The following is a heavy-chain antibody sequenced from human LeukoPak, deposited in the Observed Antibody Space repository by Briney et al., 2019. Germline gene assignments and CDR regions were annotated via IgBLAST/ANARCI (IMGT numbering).Heavy chain of an antibody. J-gene: IGHJ4*02. CDR3: AKGGSESGSYVDN. D-gene: IGHD1-26*01. CDR2: ISNDGSNK. V-gene: IGHV3-30-3*02. CDR1: GFTFSSYA. Sequence: GGSLRLSCAASGFTFSSYAMHWVRQAPGKGLEWVAVISNDGSNKYYADSVKGRFTISRDNSKNKLDLQMDSLRPEDTAVYYCAKGGSESGSYVDNWGQGTLVTVSS.